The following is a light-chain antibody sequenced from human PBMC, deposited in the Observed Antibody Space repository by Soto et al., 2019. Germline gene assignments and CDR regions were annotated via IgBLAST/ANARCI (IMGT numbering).Light chain of an antibody. J-gene: IGLJ1*01. Sequence: QSALTQPPSASGSPGQSVTISCTGTSSDVGGYNYVSWYQQHPGKAPKLMIYEVSKRPSGVPVCFSGSKSGNTASLTVSGLQAEDEADYYCSSYAGSNNFGVFGTGTKVTVL. CDR1: SSDVGGYNY. CDR2: EVS. V-gene: IGLV2-8*01. CDR3: SSYAGSNNFGV.